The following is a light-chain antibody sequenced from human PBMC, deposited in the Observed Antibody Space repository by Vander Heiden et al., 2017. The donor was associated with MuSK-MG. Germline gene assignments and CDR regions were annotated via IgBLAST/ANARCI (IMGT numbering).Light chain of an antibody. CDR1: SSDVGGYNY. V-gene: IGLV2-11*01. J-gene: IGLJ2*01. CDR3: CSYAGSVV. CDR2: EVS. Sequence: QSALTQPRSVSGSPGQSVTISCTGTSSDVGGYNYVSWYQQHPGKAPKLMIYEVSKRPSGVPDRFSGSKSGNTASLTISGLQAEDEADYYCCSYAGSVVFGRGTKLTVL.